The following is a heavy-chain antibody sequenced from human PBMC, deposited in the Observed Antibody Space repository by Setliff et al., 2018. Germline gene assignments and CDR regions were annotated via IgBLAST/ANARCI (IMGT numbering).Heavy chain of an antibody. CDR1: GFAFSSYS. V-gene: IGHV3-21*01. Sequence: GGSLRLSCIASGFAFSSYSMNWVRQAPGKGLEWVSSISGGGRYTYSADSVRGRFTISRDNSENTLYLQMNSLRPDDTAVYHCARSDGYNTGWFPDYWGQGTLVTVSS. CDR2: ISGGGRYT. J-gene: IGHJ4*02. CDR3: ARSDGYNTGWFPDY. D-gene: IGHD6-19*01.